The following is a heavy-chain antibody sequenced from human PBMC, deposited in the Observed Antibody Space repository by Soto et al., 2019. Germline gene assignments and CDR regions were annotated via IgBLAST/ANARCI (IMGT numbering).Heavy chain of an antibody. CDR3: ARHKYCSGGSCYWGYYFDY. CDR1: GGSISSYY. J-gene: IGHJ4*02. D-gene: IGHD2-15*01. CDR2: IYYSGST. Sequence: SETLSLTCTVSGGSISSYYWSWIRQPPGKGLEWIGYIYYSGSTNYNPSLKSRVTISVDTSKNQFSLKLSYVTAADTAVYYCARHKYCSGGSCYWGYYFDYWGQGTQVTVSS. V-gene: IGHV4-59*08.